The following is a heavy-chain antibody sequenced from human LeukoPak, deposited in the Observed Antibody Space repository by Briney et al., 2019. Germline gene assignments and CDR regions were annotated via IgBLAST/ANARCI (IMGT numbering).Heavy chain of an antibody. J-gene: IGHJ5*02. Sequence: GASVKVSCKASGYTFTAYYMHWVRQAPGQGLEWMGRINPNSGGTNYAQKFQGRVTMTRDTSISTAYMELSRLRSDDTAVYYCARDQAGGFSSGWLNWFDPWGQGTLVTVSS. V-gene: IGHV1-2*06. CDR1: GYTFTAYY. D-gene: IGHD6-19*01. CDR3: ARDQAGGFSSGWLNWFDP. CDR2: INPNSGGT.